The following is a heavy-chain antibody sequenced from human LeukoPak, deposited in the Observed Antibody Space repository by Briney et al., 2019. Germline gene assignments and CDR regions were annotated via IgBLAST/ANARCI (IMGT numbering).Heavy chain of an antibody. CDR1: RGTFIRYA. V-gene: IGHV1-69*13. J-gene: IGHJ3*02. CDR3: AAQRGDAFDI. CDR2: IIPIFGTA. Sequence: VASVNVSCKASRGTFIRYAIRWVRQAPGRGVEWMGGIIPIFGTANYAQKFKGRVTITAEESTRTAYMELSSMRSEDTAVYYCAAQRGDAFDIWGQGTMVTVSS. D-gene: IGHD1-1*01.